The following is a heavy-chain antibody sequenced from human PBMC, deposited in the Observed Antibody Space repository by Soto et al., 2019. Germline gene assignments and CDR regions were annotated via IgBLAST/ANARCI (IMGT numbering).Heavy chain of an antibody. CDR1: GFTFKNYG. D-gene: IGHD1-26*01. CDR2: ISESDGST. J-gene: IGHJ4*02. V-gene: IGHV3-23*01. CDR3: VKRRAGGGATTFDS. Sequence: PGGSLRLSCAASGFTFKNYGMAWVRQAPGKGLEWVSGISESDGSTYYADSVKGRFIISRNNYKNALYLQMSNLGAEDTALYYCVKRRAGGGATTFDSWGQGTLVTVSS.